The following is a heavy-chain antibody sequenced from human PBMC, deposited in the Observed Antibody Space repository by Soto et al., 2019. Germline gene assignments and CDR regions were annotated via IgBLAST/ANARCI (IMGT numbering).Heavy chain of an antibody. CDR2: IYWNDDK. CDR1: GFSLSSSGVG. J-gene: IGHJ4*02. D-gene: IGHD3-22*01. Sequence: SGPTLVNPTQTLTLTCTFSGFSLSSSGVGVGWIRQPPGKALEWLANIYWNDDKSNNPSLESRLTITKDTSKNQVVLTMTNMYPEDTATYYCAHRPDSRGYYRTFDYWGQGTLVTVPS. CDR3: AHRPDSRGYYRTFDY. V-gene: IGHV2-5*01.